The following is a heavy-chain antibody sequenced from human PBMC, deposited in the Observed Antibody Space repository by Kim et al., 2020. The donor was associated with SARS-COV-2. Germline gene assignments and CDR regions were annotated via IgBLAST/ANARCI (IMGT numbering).Heavy chain of an antibody. J-gene: IGHJ3*02. CDR3: AREYYDYVWGSYRGLAKGGFDI. D-gene: IGHD3-16*02. Sequence: GGSLRLSCAASGFTFSSYAMHWVRQAPGKGLEWVAVISYDGSNKYYADSVKGRFTISRDNSKNTLYLQMNSLRAEDTAVYYCAREYYDYVWGSYRGLAKGGFDIWGQGTMVTVTS. CDR1: GFTFSSYA. V-gene: IGHV3-30*04. CDR2: ISYDGSNK.